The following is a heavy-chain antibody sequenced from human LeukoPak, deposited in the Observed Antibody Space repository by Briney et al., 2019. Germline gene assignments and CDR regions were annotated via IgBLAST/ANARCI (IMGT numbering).Heavy chain of an antibody. D-gene: IGHD4-23*01. V-gene: IGHV3-7*01. Sequence: SGGSLRLSCAASGFTFSSNWMSWVRQAPGKGLEWVANIKQDGSEKYYVDSVKGRFTISRDNAKNSLYLQMNSLRAEDTAVYYCASGTTAVYFDYWGQGTLVTVSS. J-gene: IGHJ4*02. CDR1: GFTFSSNW. CDR2: IKQDGSEK. CDR3: ASGTTAVYFDY.